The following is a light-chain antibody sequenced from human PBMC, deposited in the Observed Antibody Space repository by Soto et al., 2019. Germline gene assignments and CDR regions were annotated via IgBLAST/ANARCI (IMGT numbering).Light chain of an antibody. CDR3: LHHNSNSWT. CDR1: QGITND. V-gene: IGKV1-17*01. J-gene: IGKJ1*01. Sequence: DIQMTQSPSSLSASVGDRVTITCRASQGITNDLGWYQQRPGKAPKRLIYAAFSLQSGVPSSFSGSGSGTEVTLTFSSLQPGDFATHFCLHHNSNSWTFGQGTKVEIK. CDR2: AAF.